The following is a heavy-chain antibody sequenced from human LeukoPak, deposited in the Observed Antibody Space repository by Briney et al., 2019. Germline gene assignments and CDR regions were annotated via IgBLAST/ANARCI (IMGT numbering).Heavy chain of an antibody. CDR3: ARVAKPRPFDY. Sequence: SETLSLTCAVYGGSFSGYYWSWIRQPPGKGLEWIGEINHSGSTNYNPSLKSRVTISVDTSKNQFSLKLSSVTAADTAVYYCARVAKPRPFDYWGQGTLATVSS. D-gene: IGHD1-26*01. CDR2: INHSGST. V-gene: IGHV4-34*01. CDR1: GGSFSGYY. J-gene: IGHJ4*02.